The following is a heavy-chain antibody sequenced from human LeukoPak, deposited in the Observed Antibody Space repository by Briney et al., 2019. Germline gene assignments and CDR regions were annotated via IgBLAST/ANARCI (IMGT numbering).Heavy chain of an antibody. Sequence: PGRSLRLSCAASGFTFSSYGMHWVRQAPGKGLEWVAVISYDGSNKYYADSVKGRFTISRDNSKNTLYLQMNSLRAEDTAVYYCAKERIVVVPAAMTFDYWGQGTLVTVSS. CDR1: GFTFSSYG. CDR2: ISYDGSNK. V-gene: IGHV3-30*18. CDR3: AKERIVVVPAAMTFDY. J-gene: IGHJ4*02. D-gene: IGHD2-2*01.